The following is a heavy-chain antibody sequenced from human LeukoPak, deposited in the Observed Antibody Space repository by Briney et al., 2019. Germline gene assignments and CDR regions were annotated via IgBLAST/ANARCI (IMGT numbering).Heavy chain of an antibody. J-gene: IGHJ6*03. Sequence: SETLSLTCAVYGGSFSGYYWSWIRQPPGKGLEWIGEINHSGSTNYNPSLKSRVTISVDTSKNQFSLKLSSVTAADTAIYYCASTDGDYYHYYYYYMDVWGNGTTVTVSS. CDR2: INHSGST. V-gene: IGHV4-34*01. D-gene: IGHD4-17*01. CDR1: GGSFSGYY. CDR3: ASTDGDYYHYYYYYMDV.